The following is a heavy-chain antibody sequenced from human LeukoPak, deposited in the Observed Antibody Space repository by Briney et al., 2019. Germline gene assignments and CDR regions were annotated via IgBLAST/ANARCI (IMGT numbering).Heavy chain of an antibody. J-gene: IGHJ4*02. Sequence: ASVKVSCRASGYTFTSYGISWVRQAPGQGLEWMGWISAYNGNTNYAQKLQGRVTMTTDTSTSTAYMELRSLRSDDTAVYYCARMYSSGKLTPYDYWGQGTLVTVSS. CDR3: ARMYSSGKLTPYDY. D-gene: IGHD6-19*01. CDR1: GYTFTSYG. CDR2: ISAYNGNT. V-gene: IGHV1-18*01.